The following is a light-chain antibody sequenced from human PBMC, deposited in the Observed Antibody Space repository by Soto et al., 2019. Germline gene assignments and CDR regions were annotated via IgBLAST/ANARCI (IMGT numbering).Light chain of an antibody. V-gene: IGLV2-23*01. CDR3: SSYAGSSTVV. CDR2: EDT. J-gene: IGLJ2*01. Sequence: QSVLTQPASVSGSPGQSITISRTGTSSDVGNYYLVSWYQHHPGKAPKLMIYEDTKRPSGISHRFSGSKSGNTASLTISGLQSEDEADYYCSSYAGSSTVVFGGGTKLTVL. CDR1: SSDVGNYYL.